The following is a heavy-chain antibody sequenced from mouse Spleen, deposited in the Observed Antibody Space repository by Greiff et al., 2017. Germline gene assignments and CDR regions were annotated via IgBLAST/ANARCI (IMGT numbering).Heavy chain of an antibody. CDR1: GYTFTSYW. Sequence: VQLQQPGAELVRPGSSVKLSCKASGYTFTSYWMDWVKQRPGQGLEWIGNIYPSDSETHYNQKFKDKATLTVDKSSSTAYMQLSSLTSEDSAVYYCARHNMGYYAMDYWGQGTSVTVSS. CDR2: IYPSDSET. J-gene: IGHJ4*01. V-gene: IGHV1-61*01. CDR3: ARHNMGYYAMDY. D-gene: IGHD1-1*02.